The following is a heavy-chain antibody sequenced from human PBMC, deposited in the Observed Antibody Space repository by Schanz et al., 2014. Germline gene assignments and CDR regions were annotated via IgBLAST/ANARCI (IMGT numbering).Heavy chain of an antibody. J-gene: IGHJ6*02. CDR2: INGYNGHT. D-gene: IGHD3-9*01. CDR1: GYTFSSYG. V-gene: IGHV1-18*01. CDR3: ARVQDDILTGSEYYYGMDV. Sequence: QVQLVQSGAEVKKPGASVKVSCKASGYTFSSYGITWVRQAPGQGLEWMGWINGYNGHTLYAQKFQGRVTITADKSTSTASMELSSLRSEDTAVYYCARVQDDILTGSEYYYGMDVWGQGTTVTVSS.